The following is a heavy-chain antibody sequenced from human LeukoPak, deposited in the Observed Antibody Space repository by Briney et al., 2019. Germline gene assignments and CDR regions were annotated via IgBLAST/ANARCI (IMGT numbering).Heavy chain of an antibody. CDR1: GFTCDDYA. V-gene: IGHV3-43*02. D-gene: IGHD5-18*01. CDR2: ISGDGGST. J-gene: IGHJ4*02. CDR3: AKDTGYSYGVDY. Sequence: PGGSLRLSCAASGFTCDDYAMRWVRQAPGKGLEWVSLISGDGGSTYYADSVKGRFTISRDNSKNSLYLQMNSLRTEHTGLYYCAKDTGYSYGVDYWGQGTLVTVSS.